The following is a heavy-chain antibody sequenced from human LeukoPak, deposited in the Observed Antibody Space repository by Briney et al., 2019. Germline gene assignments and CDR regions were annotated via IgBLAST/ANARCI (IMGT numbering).Heavy chain of an antibody. CDR1: GLTFSGSD. J-gene: IGHJ5*02. V-gene: IGHV3-73*01. CDR3: TPYTTVAAIRGGWFDP. CDR2: IRSKANSYAP. D-gene: IGHD2-21*02. Sequence: GGSLRLSCAASGLTFSGSDMHWVRQASGKGLEWVGRIRSKANSYAPAYAASVKGRFTISRDESKNTVYLQMNSLKTEDTAVYYCTPYTTVAAIRGGWFDPWGQGTLVTVSP.